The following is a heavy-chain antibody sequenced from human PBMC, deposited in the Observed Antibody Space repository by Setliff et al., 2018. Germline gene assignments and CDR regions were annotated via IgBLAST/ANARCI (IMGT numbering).Heavy chain of an antibody. V-gene: IGHV3-74*01. CDR1: GFSFSNYW. D-gene: IGHD1-1*01. J-gene: IGHJ4*02. CDR2: INSDGSST. CDR3: ARDGHDVYYFDY. Sequence: GSLRLSCAASGFSFSNYWMHWVRQAPGKGLVWVSRINSDGSSTNYADSVKGQFTVSRDNAKNTLYLQMNSLRAEDTAVYYCARDGHDVYYFDYWGLGTLVTVSS.